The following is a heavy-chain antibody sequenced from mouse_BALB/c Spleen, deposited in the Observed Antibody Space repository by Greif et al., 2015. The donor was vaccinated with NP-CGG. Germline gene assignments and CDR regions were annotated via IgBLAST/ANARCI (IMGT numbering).Heavy chain of an antibody. J-gene: IGHJ4*01. CDR1: GFSLTSYG. Sequence: VMLVESGPGLVQPSQSLSITCTVSGFSLTSYGVHWVRQSPGKGLEWLGVIWRGGSTDYNAAFMSRLSITKDNSKSQVFFKMNSLQADDTAIYYCAKNYDGYSVGYAMDYWGQGTSVTVSS. CDR3: AKNYDGYSVGYAMDY. D-gene: IGHD2-3*01. CDR2: IWRGGST. V-gene: IGHV2-5*01.